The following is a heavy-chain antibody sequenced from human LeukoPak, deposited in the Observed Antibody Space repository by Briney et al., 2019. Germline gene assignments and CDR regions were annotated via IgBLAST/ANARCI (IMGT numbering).Heavy chain of an antibody. J-gene: IGHJ4*02. CDR2: INHRGST. CDR1: GGSISSSSYY. Sequence: PSETLSLTCTVSGGSISSSSYYWGWIRQPPGKGLEWIGEINHRGSTTYNPSLKSRVTISLDTSKNQFSLKLSSVTAADTAVYYCARVGLDWGSIDYWGQGTLVTVSS. D-gene: IGHD3/OR15-3a*01. CDR3: ARVGLDWGSIDY. V-gene: IGHV4-39*07.